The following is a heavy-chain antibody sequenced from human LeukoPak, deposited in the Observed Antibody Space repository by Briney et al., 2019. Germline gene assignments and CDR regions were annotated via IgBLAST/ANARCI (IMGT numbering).Heavy chain of an antibody. CDR1: GFTFSSYE. V-gene: IGHV3-48*03. CDR2: ISSSGSTI. Sequence: PGGSLRPSCAASGFTFSSYEMNWVRQAPGKGLEWVSYISSSGSTIYYADSVKGRFTISRDNAKNSLYLQMNSLRAEDTAVYYCARVGYYYDSSGHYYGTSPHFDYWGQGTLVTVSS. CDR3: ARVGYYYDSSGHYYGTSPHFDY. D-gene: IGHD3-22*01. J-gene: IGHJ4*02.